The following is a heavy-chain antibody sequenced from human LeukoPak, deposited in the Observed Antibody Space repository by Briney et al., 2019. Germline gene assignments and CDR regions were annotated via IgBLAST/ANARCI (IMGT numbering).Heavy chain of an antibody. Sequence: GASVTVSCKASGYTFTDFGISWVRQAPGQGLEWMGWISAYNGDTNYAQKLQGRVTMTTDTSTSTAYMEVRSLRSDDTAVYYCTRDLGVDTTMIFFDYWGQGSLVTVSS. J-gene: IGHJ4*02. CDR2: ISAYNGDT. V-gene: IGHV1-18*01. CDR1: GYTFTDFG. D-gene: IGHD5-18*01. CDR3: TRDLGVDTTMIFFDY.